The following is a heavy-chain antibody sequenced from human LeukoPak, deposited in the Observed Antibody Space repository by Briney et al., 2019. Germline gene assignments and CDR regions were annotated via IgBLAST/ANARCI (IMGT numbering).Heavy chain of an antibody. CDR2: INHSGST. CDR3: ARGIRQQQLVRHYYYYMDV. CDR1: GGTFRGYY. D-gene: IGHD6-13*01. J-gene: IGHJ6*03. V-gene: IGHV4-34*01. Sequence: SETLSLTCAVYGGTFRGYYWSWIRQPPGKGLEWIGDINHSGSTNYNPSLKSRVTISVDTSKNQFSLKVSSVTAADTAVYYCARGIRQQQLVRHYYYYMDVWDKGTTVTPSS.